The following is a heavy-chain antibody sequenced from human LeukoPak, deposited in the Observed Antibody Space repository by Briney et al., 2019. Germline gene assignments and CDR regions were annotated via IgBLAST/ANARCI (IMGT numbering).Heavy chain of an antibody. CDR3: ARDIVVVPAAPEEEYSSSPPDY. Sequence: ASVKVSCKASGYTFTGYYMHWVRQAPGQGLEWMGWINPNSGGTNYAQKFQGRVTMTRDTSISTAYMELSRLRSDDTAVYYCARDIVVVPAAPEEEYSSSPPDYWGQGTLVTVSS. V-gene: IGHV1-2*02. CDR1: GYTFTGYY. CDR2: INPNSGGT. J-gene: IGHJ4*02. D-gene: IGHD2-2*01.